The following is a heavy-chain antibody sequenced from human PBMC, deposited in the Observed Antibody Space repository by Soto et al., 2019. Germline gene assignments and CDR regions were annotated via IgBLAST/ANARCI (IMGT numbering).Heavy chain of an antibody. Sequence: HVQLVQSGAEVKKPGASVKVSCKASGYTFTRYGISWVRQAPGQGLEWMGWISAYNGNTNYAQKLQGRVTMTTDTSTSTAYMELRSLRSDDTAVYYCARDNPGLGSYEAFDIWGQRTMVTVSS. V-gene: IGHV1-18*01. CDR2: ISAYNGNT. CDR1: GYTFTRYG. CDR3: ARDNPGLGSYEAFDI. J-gene: IGHJ3*02. D-gene: IGHD1-26*01.